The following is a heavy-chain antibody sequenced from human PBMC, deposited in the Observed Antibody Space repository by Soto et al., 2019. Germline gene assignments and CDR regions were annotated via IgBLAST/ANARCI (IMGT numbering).Heavy chain of an antibody. D-gene: IGHD3-22*01. CDR3: ARDNYYYDTSGYRIFDY. CDR1: GSSISSGSY. Sequence: SSETLSLTCAVSGSSISSGSYWGWIRQPPGKGLEWIGSIYHSGSTYYNPSLKSRVSIPVDTSKNQFSLKLTSVTAADTAVYFCARDNYYYDTSGYRIFDYWGQGTLVTVSS. J-gene: IGHJ4*02. V-gene: IGHV4-38-2*02. CDR2: IYHSGST.